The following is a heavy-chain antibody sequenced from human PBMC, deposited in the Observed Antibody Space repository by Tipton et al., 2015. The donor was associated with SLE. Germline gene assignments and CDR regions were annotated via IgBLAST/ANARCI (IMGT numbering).Heavy chain of an antibody. J-gene: IGHJ6*02. CDR3: ARARYSSSWYRDSAEYYYGMDV. CDR1: GDSLSSNSAA. V-gene: IGHV6-1*01. CDR2: TYYRSKWHN. Sequence: GLVKPSQTLSLTCAISGDSLSSNSAAWNWIRQSPSRGLEWLGRTYYRSKWHNDYAVSVKSRIIINPDTSKNQFSLQLNSVTPEDTSVYYCARARYSSSWYRDSAEYYYGMDVWGQGTTVTVSS. D-gene: IGHD6-13*01.